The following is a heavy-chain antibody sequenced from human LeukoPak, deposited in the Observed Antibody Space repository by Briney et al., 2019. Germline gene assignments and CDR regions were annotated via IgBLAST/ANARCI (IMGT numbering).Heavy chain of an antibody. V-gene: IGHV3-23*01. CDR2: ISGSGGST. Sequence: GGSLRFSCAASGFTFSSYAMSWVRQAPGKGLEWVSAISGSGGSTYYADSVKGRFTISRDNSKNTLYLQMNSLRAEDTAVYYCATTYSSGWSPAVYYFDYWGQGTLVTVSS. CDR3: ATTYSSGWSPAVYYFDY. CDR1: GFTFSSYA. D-gene: IGHD6-19*01. J-gene: IGHJ4*02.